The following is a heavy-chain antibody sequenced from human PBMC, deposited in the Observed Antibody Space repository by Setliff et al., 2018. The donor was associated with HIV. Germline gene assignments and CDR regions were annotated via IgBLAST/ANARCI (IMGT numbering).Heavy chain of an antibody. Sequence: PSETLSLTCTVSGGSISSYYWSWIRQPAGKGLQWIGRIYYVGWSKYNPSLEDRVTMSVDTSNNQFSLSLRSVTAADTAIYYCARSIHGGGSEPFDTWGQGILVTVSS. CDR2: IYYVGWS. V-gene: IGHV4-4*07. CDR1: GGSISSYY. CDR3: ARSIHGGGSEPFDT. D-gene: IGHD3-10*01. J-gene: IGHJ5*02.